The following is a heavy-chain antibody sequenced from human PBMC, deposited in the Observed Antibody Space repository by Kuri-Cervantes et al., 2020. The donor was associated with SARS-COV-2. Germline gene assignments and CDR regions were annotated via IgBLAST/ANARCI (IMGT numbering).Heavy chain of an antibody. CDR2: IIPIFGTA. V-gene: IGHV1-69*13. CDR1: GGTFSSYA. J-gene: IGHJ4*02. CDR3: ARDWEDYFDY. D-gene: IGHD1-26*01. Sequence: SVKVSCKASGGTFSSYAISWVRQAPGQGLEWMGGIIPIFGTANYAQKFQGRVTITADESTSTAYMELSSLRSEDTAACYCARDWEDYFDYWGQGTLVTVSS.